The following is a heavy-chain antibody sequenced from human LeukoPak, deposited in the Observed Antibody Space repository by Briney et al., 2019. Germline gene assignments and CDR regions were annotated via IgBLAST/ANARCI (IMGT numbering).Heavy chain of an antibody. CDR1: GYTFTSYA. V-gene: IGHV1-3*01. J-gene: IGHJ4*02. Sequence: ASVTVSCKASGYTFTSYAMHWVRQAPGQRLEWMGRINAGNGNTKYSQKFQGRVTITRDTSASTAYMELSSLRSEDTAVYYCASDSGRGTIFWLARWGQGTLVTVSS. CDR3: ASDSGRGTIFWLAR. CDR2: INAGNGNT. D-gene: IGHD3-9*01.